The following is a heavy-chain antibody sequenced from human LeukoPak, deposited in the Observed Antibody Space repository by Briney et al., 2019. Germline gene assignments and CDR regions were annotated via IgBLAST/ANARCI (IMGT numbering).Heavy chain of an antibody. J-gene: IGHJ4*02. CDR3: AKFTSRAFDY. CDR2: TSGSGGST. CDR1: GFTFSSYA. Sequence: PGGSLRLSCAASGFTFSSYAMSWVRQAPGKGLEWVSSTSGSGGSTYYADPVKGRFTISRDNSRNTLYLQMNSLRAEDTAVYYCAKFTSRAFDYWGQGSQVTVSS. V-gene: IGHV3-23*01.